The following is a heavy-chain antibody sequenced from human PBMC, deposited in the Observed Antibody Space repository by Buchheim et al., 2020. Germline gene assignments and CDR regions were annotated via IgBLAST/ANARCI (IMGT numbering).Heavy chain of an antibody. J-gene: IGHJ4*02. D-gene: IGHD3-22*01. Sequence: EVLLVESGGGLVQPGRSLRLSCTASGFNFGDHAMSWFRQAPGKGLEWVGFVRSKAYGGTAEYAASVKGRFTMSRDDSKGIAYLQMNSLKTEDTAVYYCARYRITMIVVGSFGYWGQGT. CDR2: VRSKAYGGTA. CDR3: ARYRITMIVVGSFGY. CDR1: GFNFGDHA. V-gene: IGHV3-49*03.